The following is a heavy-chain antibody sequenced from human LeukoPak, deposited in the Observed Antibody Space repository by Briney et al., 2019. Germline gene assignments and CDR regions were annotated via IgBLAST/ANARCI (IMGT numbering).Heavy chain of an antibody. V-gene: IGHV1-69*05. J-gene: IGHJ4*02. D-gene: IGHD3-22*01. CDR3: ARDYYDSSGLLV. Sequence: ASVKVSCKASGGTFSSYAITWARQAPGQGLEWMGGVIPIFGTTNYAQKFQGRVTVTTDESTSTAYMELSSLRSEDTAVYYCARDYYDSSGLLVWGQGTLVTVSS. CDR1: GGTFSSYA. CDR2: VIPIFGTT.